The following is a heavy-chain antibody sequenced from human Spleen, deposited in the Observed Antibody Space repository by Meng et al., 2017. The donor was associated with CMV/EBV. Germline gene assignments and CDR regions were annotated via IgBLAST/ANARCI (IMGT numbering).Heavy chain of an antibody. Sequence: TYPGYELNGVRQAAGQGLEWVGGRNSNSGDTGSARKYQGRVAMTRDISVSTAYMELSSMKSEDAAVYYCAQTSSDFSSGYFGNWFDPWGQGTLVTVSS. J-gene: IGHJ5*02. CDR1: TYPGYE. CDR2: RNSNSGDT. D-gene: IGHD3-3*01. CDR3: AQTSSDFSSGYFGNWFDP. V-gene: IGHV1-8*01.